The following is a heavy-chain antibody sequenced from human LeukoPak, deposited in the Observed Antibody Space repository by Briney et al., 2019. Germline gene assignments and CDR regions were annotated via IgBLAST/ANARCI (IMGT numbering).Heavy chain of an antibody. CDR3: ARESRDFWSGYSYYFDY. V-gene: IGHV4-4*07. CDR1: GGSIISYY. D-gene: IGHD3-3*01. CDR2: IYTSGST. J-gene: IGHJ4*02. Sequence: SGTLSVTCTVSGGSIISYYWSWIRQPGGKGLEWIGRIYTSGSTNYNPSLKSRVTMSVDTSKNQFSLKLSSVTAADTAVYYCARESRDFWSGYSYYFDYWGQGTLVTVSS.